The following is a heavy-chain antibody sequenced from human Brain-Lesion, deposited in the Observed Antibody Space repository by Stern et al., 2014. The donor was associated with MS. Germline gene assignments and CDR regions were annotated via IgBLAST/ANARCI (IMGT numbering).Heavy chain of an antibody. Sequence: MQLVESGPGLVKPSQTLSLSCTVSGGSISSGGYYWSWIRQPAGKGLEWIGRIFNSGSTSYNPSLKSRVTISIDTSNNQISLRLNSRTAADTAVYYCARGRVVPGFQYYATDVWGQGTTVIVSS. V-gene: IGHV4-61*02. CDR2: IFNSGST. CDR3: ARGRVVPGFQYYATDV. J-gene: IGHJ6*02. D-gene: IGHD2-2*01. CDR1: GGSISSGGYY.